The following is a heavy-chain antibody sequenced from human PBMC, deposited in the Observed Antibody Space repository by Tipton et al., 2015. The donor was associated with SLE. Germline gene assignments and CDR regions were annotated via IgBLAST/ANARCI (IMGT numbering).Heavy chain of an antibody. CDR2: INHSGTS. D-gene: IGHD1-26*01. J-gene: IGHJ3*02. V-gene: IGHV4-38-2*01. Sequence: GLVKPSETLALTCGVSGYLITSGYYWGWFRQPPGKGLEWIGSINHSGTSHYNPSLKSRVTISVDTSKNQISLNLSSVSVADSAVYYCARPIVGVAAFHIWGPGTMVTVSS. CDR1: GYLITSGYY. CDR3: ARPIVGVAAFHI.